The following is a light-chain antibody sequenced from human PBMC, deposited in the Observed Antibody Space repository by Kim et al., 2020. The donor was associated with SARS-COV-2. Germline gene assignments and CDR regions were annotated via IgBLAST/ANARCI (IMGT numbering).Light chain of an antibody. CDR3: QQYGTSPET. J-gene: IGKJ1*01. V-gene: IGKV3-20*01. CDR2: SAS. CDR1: QSVSSNF. Sequence: ENVLTQSPGTLSLSPGERATLSCRASQSVSSNFLAWYQQKAGQAPRLLIYSASSRASGIPDRFSGSGSGTDFTLTISTLEPEDLAVYYCQQYGTSPETFGQGTKVDIK.